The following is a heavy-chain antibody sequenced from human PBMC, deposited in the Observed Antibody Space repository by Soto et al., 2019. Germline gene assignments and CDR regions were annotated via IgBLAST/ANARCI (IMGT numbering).Heavy chain of an antibody. CDR1: GFTFSSYG. V-gene: IGHV3-30*18. Sequence: GGSLRLSCAASGFTFSSYGMHWVRQAPGKGLEWVAVISYDGSNKYYADSVKGRFTISRDNSKNTLYLQMNSLRAEDTAVYYCAKDFTIGYCSSTSCYALGYWGQGTLVTVSS. CDR2: ISYDGSNK. J-gene: IGHJ4*02. D-gene: IGHD2-2*01. CDR3: AKDFTIGYCSSTSCYALGY.